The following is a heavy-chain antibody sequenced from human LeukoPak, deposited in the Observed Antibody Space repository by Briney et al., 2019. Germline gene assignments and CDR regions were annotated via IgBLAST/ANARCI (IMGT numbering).Heavy chain of an antibody. V-gene: IGHV1-2*02. Sequence: ASVKVSCKASGYTFTGYYMHWVRQAPGQGLEWMGWINPNSGGTNYAQKFQGRVTMTRDTSTSTAYMELSRLRSDDTAVYYCARDLIGYCSGGSCSYNWFDPWGQGTLVTVSS. CDR1: GYTFTGYY. CDR3: ARDLIGYCSGGSCSYNWFDP. D-gene: IGHD2-15*01. CDR2: INPNSGGT. J-gene: IGHJ5*02.